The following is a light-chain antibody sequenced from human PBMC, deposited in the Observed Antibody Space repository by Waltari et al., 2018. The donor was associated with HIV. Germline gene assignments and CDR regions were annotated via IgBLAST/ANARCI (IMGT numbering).Light chain of an antibody. CDR1: SSNVGSPP. CDR2: KTD. V-gene: IGLV1-44*01. CDR3: AVWDDSLNAYV. J-gene: IGLJ1*01. Sequence: QSVLTQPPSSSGTPGQRLTISCSGSSSNVGSPPVNWYQHFPGAAPKLLILKTDEWPSGAPDRFSGSKSGTSASLAISGLQSEDEADYYCAVWDDSLNAYVFGTGTTVTVL.